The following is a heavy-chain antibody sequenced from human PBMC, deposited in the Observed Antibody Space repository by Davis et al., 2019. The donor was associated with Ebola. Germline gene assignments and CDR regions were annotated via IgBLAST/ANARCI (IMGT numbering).Heavy chain of an antibody. CDR1: GFPFSNHF. J-gene: IGHJ1*01. D-gene: IGHD3-16*02. V-gene: IGHV3-11*06. CDR2: IASGGTYT. CDR3: VGPTEDYFWETHRYIFQS. Sequence: PGGSLRLSCAASGFPFSNHFMNWVRQAPGKGLEWIAYIASGGTYTDYAASVKGRFTISRDNAKNSLYLQMNSLRVEDTAVYYCVGPTEDYFWETHRYIFQSWGQGALVTVSS.